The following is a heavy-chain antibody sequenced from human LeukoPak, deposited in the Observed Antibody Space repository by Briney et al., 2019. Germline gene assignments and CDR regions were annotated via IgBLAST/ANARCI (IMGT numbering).Heavy chain of an antibody. J-gene: IGHJ4*02. CDR2: ILYDGSNK. V-gene: IGHV3-30*19. Sequence: RGSLTLSCTASGFTLSSYGFHWVRQAQGKGLEWVALILYDGSNKYYADSVKGRFTISRDDSTNTLYLQMNSLRGEDTAVYYCARDYGFGLLPAAKRYWGQGTLVTVSS. CDR3: ARDYGFGLLPAAKRY. CDR1: GFTLSSYG. D-gene: IGHD3/OR15-3a*01.